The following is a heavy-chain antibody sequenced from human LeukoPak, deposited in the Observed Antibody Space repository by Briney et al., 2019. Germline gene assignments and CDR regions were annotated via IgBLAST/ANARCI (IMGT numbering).Heavy chain of an antibody. CDR3: ARAAYKGFGKAWWYFDY. CDR1: GGSINSYY. D-gene: IGHD1-14*01. Sequence: SETLSLTCTVSGGSINSYYWSWIGQPPGKGLEWMGYIYYSGSTNYNPSLKSRVTISVDTSKNQFSLKLSSVTAADTAVYYCARAAYKGFGKAWWYFDYWGQRTLVTVSS. J-gene: IGHJ4*02. V-gene: IGHV4-59*01. CDR2: IYYSGST.